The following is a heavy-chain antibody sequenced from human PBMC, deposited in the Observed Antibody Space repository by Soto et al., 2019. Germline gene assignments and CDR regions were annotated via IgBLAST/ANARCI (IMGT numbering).Heavy chain of an antibody. CDR2: IYYSGST. CDR3: ARVAYYDFWSGYYKSLGAYYYYMDV. CDR1: GGSISSYY. V-gene: IGHV4-59*01. J-gene: IGHJ6*03. Sequence: SETLSLTCTVSGGSISSYYWSWIRQPPGKGLEWIGYIYYSGSTNYNPSLKSRVTISVDTSKNQFSLKLSSVTAADPAVYYCARVAYYDFWSGYYKSLGAYYYYMDVWGKGTTVTVSS. D-gene: IGHD3-3*01.